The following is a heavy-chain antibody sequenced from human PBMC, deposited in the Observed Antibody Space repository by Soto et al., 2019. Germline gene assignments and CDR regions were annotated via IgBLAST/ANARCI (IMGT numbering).Heavy chain of an antibody. J-gene: IGHJ4*02. V-gene: IGHV3-48*04. D-gene: IGHD5-18*01. CDR1: GFTFSSYG. CDR3: ATLPDGYSYGRVDY. CDR2: ITCGGSTI. Sequence: GGSLRLSCAASGFTFSSYGMHWVRQAPGKGLEWVSYITCGGSTIYYADSVKGRFTISRDNAKNSLYLQMNSLRAEDTAVYYCATLPDGYSYGRVDYWGQGTLVTVSS.